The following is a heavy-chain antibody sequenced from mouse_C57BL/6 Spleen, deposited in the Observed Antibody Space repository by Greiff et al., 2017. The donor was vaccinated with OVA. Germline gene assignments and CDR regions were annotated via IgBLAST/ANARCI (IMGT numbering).Heavy chain of an antibody. J-gene: IGHJ1*03. D-gene: IGHD1-1*01. CDR3: ARLDYGSSYRYFDV. Sequence: VQRVESGPGLVAPSQCLSITCTVSGFSLTSYAISWVRQPPGKGLEWLGGIWTGGGTNYNSALKSRPSICTDNSKSQVFLKMNSRQTYDTARYYCARLDYGSSYRYFDVWGTGTTVTVSS. CDR1: GFSLTSYA. V-gene: IGHV2-9-1*01. CDR2: IWTGGGT.